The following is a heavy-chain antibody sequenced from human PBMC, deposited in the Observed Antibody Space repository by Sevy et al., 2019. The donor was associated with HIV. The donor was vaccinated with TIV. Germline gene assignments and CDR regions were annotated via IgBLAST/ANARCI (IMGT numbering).Heavy chain of an antibody. D-gene: IGHD6-13*01. CDR2: ISSSSSYT. V-gene: IGHV3-11*06. CDR3: ARGRNLPAIADAGTSAYYYMDF. CDR1: GFTFSDYY. Sequence: GGSLRLSCAASGFTFSDYYMSWIRQAPGKGLEWVSYISSSSSYTNYADSVKGRFTISRDNAKNSLYLQMNSLRAEDMSVYNYARGRNLPAIADAGTSAYYYMDFWGKGTLVTVSS. J-gene: IGHJ6*03.